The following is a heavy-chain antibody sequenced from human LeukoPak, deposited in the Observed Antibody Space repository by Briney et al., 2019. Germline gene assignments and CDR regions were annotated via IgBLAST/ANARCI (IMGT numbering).Heavy chain of an antibody. V-gene: IGHV3-23*01. D-gene: IGHD1-26*01. CDR1: GFIFSNYA. CDR3: AKGRSGSYSPTWDY. Sequence: GGSLRLSCAASGFIFSNYAMSWVRQAPGKGLEWVSGISGSGGSTNYADSVEGRFTISRDNSKNTLYLQLNSLRAEDTAVYYCAKGRSGSYSPTWDYWGQGTLVTVSS. J-gene: IGHJ4*02. CDR2: ISGSGGST.